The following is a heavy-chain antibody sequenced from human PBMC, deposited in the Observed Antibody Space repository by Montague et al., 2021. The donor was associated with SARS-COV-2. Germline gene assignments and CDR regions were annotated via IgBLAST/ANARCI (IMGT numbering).Heavy chain of an antibody. CDR3: ARAGYGHDAFDI. J-gene: IGHJ3*02. D-gene: IGHD5-18*01. CDR2: IYYSGST. Sequence: SETLSLTCTVYGGSFSTYYWNWIRQPPGKGLEWIGYIYYSGSTNXNPSLKSRVTISLDTSKNQFSLKLTSVTAADTAVYYCARAGYGHDAFDIWGQGTMVTVSS. CDR1: GGSFSTYY. V-gene: IGHV4-59*01.